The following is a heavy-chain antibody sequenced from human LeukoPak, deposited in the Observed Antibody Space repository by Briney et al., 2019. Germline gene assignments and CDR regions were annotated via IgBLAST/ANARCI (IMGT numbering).Heavy chain of an antibody. V-gene: IGHV1-69*13. Sequence: SVKVSCKASGGTYISYAISWVRQAPGQGLEWMGGSIPIFGTANYAQKFQGRVTITADESTSTAYMALSSLRSDDTAVYYCARLGAHEWFGELLYPSISFDYWGQGTLVTVSS. J-gene: IGHJ4*02. CDR3: ARLGAHEWFGELLYPSISFDY. CDR1: GGTYISYA. D-gene: IGHD3-10*01. CDR2: SIPIFGTA.